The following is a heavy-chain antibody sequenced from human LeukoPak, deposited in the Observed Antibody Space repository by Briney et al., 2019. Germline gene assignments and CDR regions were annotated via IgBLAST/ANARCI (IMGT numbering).Heavy chain of an antibody. D-gene: IGHD3-22*01. J-gene: IGHJ6*02. CDR2: IWYDGSNK. Sequence: GGSLRLSCAASGFTFSSNGMHWVRQAPGKGLERVGIIWYDGSNKYYADSVKGRFTISRDNSKNTLYLQMNSLRVEDTAVYYCARPYYSNYYYYGMDVWGQGTTVTVSS. CDR3: ARPYYSNYYYYGMDV. CDR1: GFTFSSNG. V-gene: IGHV3-33*01.